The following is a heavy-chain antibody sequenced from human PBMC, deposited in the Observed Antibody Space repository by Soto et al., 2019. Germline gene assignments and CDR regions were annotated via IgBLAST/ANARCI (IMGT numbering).Heavy chain of an antibody. J-gene: IGHJ4*02. Sequence: QVQLVQSGAEVKKPGSSVKVSCKASGGTFSSYAISWVRQAPGQGLEWMGGIIPIVGTANYAQKFQGRVTITADKSTSTAYMELSSLRSEDTAVYYCARVGHYDILTGYYTGGFDYWGQGTLVTVSS. CDR3: ARVGHYDILTGYYTGGFDY. D-gene: IGHD3-9*01. CDR1: GGTFSSYA. CDR2: IIPIVGTA. V-gene: IGHV1-69*06.